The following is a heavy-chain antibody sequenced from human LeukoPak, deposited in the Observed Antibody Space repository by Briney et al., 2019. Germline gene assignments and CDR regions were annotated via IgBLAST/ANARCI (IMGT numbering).Heavy chain of an antibody. CDR1: GGSISSYY. CDR3: ARDYYCGGDCYSGFDY. CDR2: IHYSGST. D-gene: IGHD2-21*02. Sequence: SETLSLTCTVSGGSISSYYWSWIRQPPGKGLEWIGYIHYSGSTNYNPSLKSRLTISVETSKNQFSLKLRSVTAADTAVYYCARDYYCGGDCYSGFDYWGQGTLVTVSS. J-gene: IGHJ4*02. V-gene: IGHV4-59*01.